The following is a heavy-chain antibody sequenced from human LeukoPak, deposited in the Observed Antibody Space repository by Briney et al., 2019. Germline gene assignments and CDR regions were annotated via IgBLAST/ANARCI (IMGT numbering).Heavy chain of an antibody. D-gene: IGHD6-13*01. CDR2: MNPNSGNT. CDR3: AREGWYSSSWYPMNYYYYMDV. CDR1: GYTFTSYD. Sequence: ASVKVSCQAAGYTFTSYDINWVRQATGQGLEWMGWMNPNSGNTGYAQKFQGRVTMTRNTSISTAYMELSSLRSEDTAVYYCAREGWYSSSWYPMNYYYYMDVWGKGTTVTISS. V-gene: IGHV1-8*01. J-gene: IGHJ6*03.